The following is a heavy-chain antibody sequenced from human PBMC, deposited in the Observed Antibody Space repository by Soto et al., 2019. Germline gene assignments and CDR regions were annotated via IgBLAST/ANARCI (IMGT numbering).Heavy chain of an antibody. CDR2: IYPNDSRV. CDR1: GYRFSSYW. J-gene: IGHJ4*02. CDR3: ARQHPLGPSVAGYRNPFDY. Sequence: GESLKISCQTSGYRFSSYWIVWVRQMPGKGLEWMGIIYPNDSRVKYNPSVQGQVTISADKSISTAYLQWSSLKASDTAMYYCARQHPLGPSVAGYRNPFDYWGQGTLVTVSS. V-gene: IGHV5-51*01. D-gene: IGHD6-19*01.